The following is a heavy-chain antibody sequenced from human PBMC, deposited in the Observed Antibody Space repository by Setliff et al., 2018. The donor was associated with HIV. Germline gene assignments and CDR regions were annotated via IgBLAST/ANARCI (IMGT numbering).Heavy chain of an antibody. J-gene: IGHJ6*03. D-gene: IGHD3-16*02. CDR1: GFTFSSYS. V-gene: IGHV3-21*01. CDR2: ISSSSSYI. CDR3: ARDPRASYLSYYYYHYLDV. Sequence: GGSLRLSCAASGFTFSSYSMNWVRQAPGKGLAWVSFISSSSSYIYYADSVKGRFTISRDNAKNSLFLQMNSLTAEDTAVYYCARDPRASYLSYYYYHYLDVWGKGTTVTVSS.